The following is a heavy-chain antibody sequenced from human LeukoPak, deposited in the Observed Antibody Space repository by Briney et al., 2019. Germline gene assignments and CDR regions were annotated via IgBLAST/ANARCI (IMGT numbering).Heavy chain of an antibody. CDR1: GYPFTAYY. D-gene: IGHD3-10*01. CDR3: ARVLAYGSGNSNDY. J-gene: IGHJ4*02. CDR2: SNPNEGDT. V-gene: IGHV1-2*02. Sequence: ASVKVSCKASGYPFTAYYMHWVRQAPGQGLEWMGWSNPNEGDTMYREKFQGRVTMTRDTSISTVYMEVSGLRSDDTAVYYCARVLAYGSGNSNDYWGQGTLVTVSS.